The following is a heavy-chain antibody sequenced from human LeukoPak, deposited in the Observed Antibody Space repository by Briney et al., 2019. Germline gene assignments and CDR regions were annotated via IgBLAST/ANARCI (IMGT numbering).Heavy chain of an antibody. V-gene: IGHV3-30*03. Sequence: GGSLRLSCAASGYTFSSYGMHWVRQAPGKGLEWVAVISYDGSNKYCADSVKGRFTISRDNSKNTLYLQMNSLRAEDTAVYYCATLGGGNSYFDYWGQGTLVTVSS. CDR3: ATLGGGNSYFDY. CDR1: GYTFSSYG. CDR2: ISYDGSNK. D-gene: IGHD4-23*01. J-gene: IGHJ4*02.